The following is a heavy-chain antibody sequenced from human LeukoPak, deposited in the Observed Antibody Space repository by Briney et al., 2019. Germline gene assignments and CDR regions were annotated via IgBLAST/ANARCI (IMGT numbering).Heavy chain of an antibody. Sequence: SETLSLTCTVSGGSISSYYWSWIRQPPGKGLEWIGYIYYGGSTNYNPSLKSRVTISVDTSKNQFSLKLSSVTAADTAVYYCARRSGMPDHDAFDIWGQGTMVTVSS. J-gene: IGHJ3*02. V-gene: IGHV4-59*08. CDR2: IYYGGST. D-gene: IGHD2-2*01. CDR1: GGSISSYY. CDR3: ARRSGMPDHDAFDI.